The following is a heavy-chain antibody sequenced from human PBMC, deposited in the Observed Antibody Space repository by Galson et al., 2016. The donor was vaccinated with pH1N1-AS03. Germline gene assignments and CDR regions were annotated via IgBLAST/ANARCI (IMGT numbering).Heavy chain of an antibody. V-gene: IGHV1-18*04. CDR2: NSGYDDDT. CDR1: GYTFSTYG. Sequence: SVKVSCKASGYTFSTYGVSWVRQAPGQGLEWMGWNSGYDDDTNYAQNVAGRVTMTTDKSTSTVYMELRSLRSDDTAVYYCARDRGFRPDTFDIWGQGTWVTVSS. D-gene: IGHD2-15*01. J-gene: IGHJ3*02. CDR3: ARDRGFRPDTFDI.